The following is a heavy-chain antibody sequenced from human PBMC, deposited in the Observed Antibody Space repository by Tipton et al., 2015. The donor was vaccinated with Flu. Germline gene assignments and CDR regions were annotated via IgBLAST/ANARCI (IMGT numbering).Heavy chain of an antibody. D-gene: IGHD6-6*01. V-gene: IGHV4-38-2*01. Sequence: TLSLTCDVSAYSISSGHYWGWIRQPPGKGLEWIGSIYHSGTTYYNPSLKSRVTISVDTSKNQFSLKLSSVTAADTAVYYCARPHGPYSTSSGFEYWGQGTLGTVSS. J-gene: IGHJ4*02. CDR2: IYHSGTT. CDR1: AYSISSGHY. CDR3: ARPHGPYSTSSGFEY.